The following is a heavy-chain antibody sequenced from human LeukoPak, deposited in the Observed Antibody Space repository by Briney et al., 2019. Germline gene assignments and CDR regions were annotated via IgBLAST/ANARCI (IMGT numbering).Heavy chain of an antibody. CDR2: MNPNSGNT. J-gene: IGHJ3*02. CDR1: RYTFTTYD. D-gene: IGHD3-16*01. V-gene: IGHV1-8*01. CDR3: ARGKYYDRYAFDI. Sequence: AAVSVSCKPSRYTFTTYDINWVRHAPGQGLGWRGWMNPNSGNTGYAQKFQGSVTMTRNTSINTAYMELSSLISEDTAIYYCARGKYYDRYAFDIWGQGTMVTVSS.